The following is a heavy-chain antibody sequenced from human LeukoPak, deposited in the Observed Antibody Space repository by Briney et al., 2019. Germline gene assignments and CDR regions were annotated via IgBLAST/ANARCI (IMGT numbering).Heavy chain of an antibody. Sequence: GGSLRLSCAASGFTFTTHGFHWVRQAPGKGLEWVAFIYSDGSRTYYADSVKGRFTVSRDDSKNTLFLQMDSLRPDDTAVYYCARDNARGRLAVWGQGTTVTVSS. CDR2: IYSDGSRT. CDR1: GFTFTTHG. J-gene: IGHJ6*02. D-gene: IGHD3-10*01. V-gene: IGHV3-33*01. CDR3: ARDNARGRLAV.